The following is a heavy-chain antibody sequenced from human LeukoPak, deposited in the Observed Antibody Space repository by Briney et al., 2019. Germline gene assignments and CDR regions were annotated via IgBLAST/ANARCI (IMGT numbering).Heavy chain of an antibody. CDR1: GFTFSSYS. CDR2: ISSSSSYI. D-gene: IGHD3-22*01. Sequence: PGRSLRLSCAASGFTFSSYSMNWVRRAPGKGLEWVSSISSSSSYIYYADSVKGRFTISRDNAKNSLYLQMNSLRAEDTAVYYCARAGYYDSSGSIGPDYWGQGTLVTVSS. CDR3: ARAGYYDSSGSIGPDY. J-gene: IGHJ4*02. V-gene: IGHV3-21*01.